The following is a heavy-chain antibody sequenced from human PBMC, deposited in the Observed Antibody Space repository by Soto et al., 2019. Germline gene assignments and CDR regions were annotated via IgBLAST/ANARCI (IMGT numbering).Heavy chain of an antibody. CDR3: ASGRGYSYGSFDY. D-gene: IGHD5-18*01. V-gene: IGHV4-59*01. Sequence: SETLSLTCTVSGGSISSYYWSWIRQPPGKGLEWIGYIYYGGSTNYNPSLKSRVTISVDTSKNQFSLKLSSVTAADTAVYYCASGRGYSYGSFDYWGQGTLVTVSS. CDR1: GGSISSYY. CDR2: IYYGGST. J-gene: IGHJ4*02.